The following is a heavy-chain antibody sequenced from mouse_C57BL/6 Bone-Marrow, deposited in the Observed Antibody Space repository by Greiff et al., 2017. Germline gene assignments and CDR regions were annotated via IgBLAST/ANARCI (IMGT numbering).Heavy chain of an antibody. J-gene: IGHJ3*01. Sequence: QVQLQQSGAELARPGASVKLSCKASGYTFTSYGISWVKQRTGQGLEWIGEIYPRSGNPYYNEKFKGKATLTADKSSSAAYMELRSLSSEDSAVXFCAGYGSSSFAYWGQGTLVTVSA. D-gene: IGHD1-1*01. CDR1: GYTFTSYG. CDR2: IYPRSGNP. CDR3: AGYGSSSFAY. V-gene: IGHV1-81*01.